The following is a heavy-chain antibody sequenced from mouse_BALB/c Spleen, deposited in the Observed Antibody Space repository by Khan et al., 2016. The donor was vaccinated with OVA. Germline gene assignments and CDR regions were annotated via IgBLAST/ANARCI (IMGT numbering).Heavy chain of an antibody. D-gene: IGHD2-2*01. Sequence: QVQLKQSGAELVRPGASVKLSCKTSGYIFTSYWIHWVKQRSGQGLEWIGRLNPGTGSIHYSEKFKGQVTLTAAKSSSPAYMRLSSLKSEDSAVYFCAKDDYNNSYEYGYRGGGTMV. CDR1: GYIFTSYW. CDR2: LNPGTGSI. V-gene: IGHV1-77*01. CDR3: AKDDYNNSYEYGY. J-gene: IGHJ1*01.